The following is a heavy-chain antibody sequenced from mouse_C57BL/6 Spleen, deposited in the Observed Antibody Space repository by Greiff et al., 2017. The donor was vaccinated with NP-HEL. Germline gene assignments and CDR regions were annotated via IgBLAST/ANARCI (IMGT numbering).Heavy chain of an antibody. J-gene: IGHJ4*01. CDR1: GYTFTSYW. V-gene: IGHV1-50*01. CDR2: IDPSDSYT. D-gene: IGHD1-1*01. CDR3: ARWDYGSSLYAMDY. Sequence: QVQLQQPGAELVKPGASVKLSCKASGYTFTSYWMQWVKQRPGQGLEWIGEIDPSDSYTNYNQKFKGKATLTVDTSSSTAYMQLSSLTSEDSAVYYCARWDYGSSLYAMDYWGQGTSVTVSS.